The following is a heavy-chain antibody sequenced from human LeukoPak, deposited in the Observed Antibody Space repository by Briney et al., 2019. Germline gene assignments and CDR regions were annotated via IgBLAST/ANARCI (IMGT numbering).Heavy chain of an antibody. CDR2: ISGSGGST. Sequence: GGSLRLSCATSGFTFSSYWMSWVRQAPGKGLEWVSAISGSGGSTYYADSVKGRFTISRDNSKNTLYLQMNSLRAEDAAVYYCAKDVGVVISWGQGTLVTVSS. CDR1: GFTFSSYW. V-gene: IGHV3-23*01. D-gene: IGHD3-3*01. CDR3: AKDVGVVIS. J-gene: IGHJ4*02.